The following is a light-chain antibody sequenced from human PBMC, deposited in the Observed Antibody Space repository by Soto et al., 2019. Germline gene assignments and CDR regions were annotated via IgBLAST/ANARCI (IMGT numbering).Light chain of an antibody. Sequence: EIVVTQSPATLSVSPGERATLSCRASQSVSTNLAWYQQRPGQAPRLLIYDASTRATGVPARFSGSGSGTEFTLTISGLQSEDFAVYYCHQYNYWPPEGTFGPGSKVNIK. CDR2: DAS. V-gene: IGKV3-15*01. J-gene: IGKJ3*01. CDR3: HQYNYWPPEGT. CDR1: QSVSTN.